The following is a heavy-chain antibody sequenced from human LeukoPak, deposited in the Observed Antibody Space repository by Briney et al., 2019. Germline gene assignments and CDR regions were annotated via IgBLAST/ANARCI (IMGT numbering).Heavy chain of an antibody. Sequence: SETLSLTCTVSGVSVSSGSYFWSWIRQPPGEGPQWIGYIYHDGSTNYSPSLRSRVSISVDTSKNQFSLKLSSVTTADTAVYFCATFFDFWFGPWGQGTQVTVAS. D-gene: IGHD5/OR15-5a*01. CDR3: ATFFDFWFGP. CDR1: GVSVSSGSYF. CDR2: IYHDGST. V-gene: IGHV4-61*01. J-gene: IGHJ5*02.